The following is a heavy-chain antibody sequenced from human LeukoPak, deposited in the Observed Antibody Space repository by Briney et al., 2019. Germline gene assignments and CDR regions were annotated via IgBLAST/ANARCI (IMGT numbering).Heavy chain of an antibody. D-gene: IGHD1-1*01. CDR2: IIPIFGTA. V-gene: IGHV1-69*05. Sequence: VASVKVSCKASGGTFSSYAISWVREAPGQGLEWMGGIIPIFGTANYAQKFQGRVTITTDESKSTAHMELSSLSSEAPAVYNVAGGKNWNYWEYWGQGTLVTVSS. CDR1: GGTFSSYA. CDR3: AGGKNWNYWEY. J-gene: IGHJ4*02.